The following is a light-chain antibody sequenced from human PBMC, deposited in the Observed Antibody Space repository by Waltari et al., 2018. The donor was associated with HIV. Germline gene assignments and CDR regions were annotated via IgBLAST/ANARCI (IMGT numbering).Light chain of an antibody. CDR1: QSVSSN. CDR2: GAS. J-gene: IGKJ1*01. V-gene: IGKV3-15*01. CDR3: QQYKNWWT. Sequence: ETVLTQSPATLSVSPGEGATLSCRASQSVSSNVAWYQQKPGQAPRRLIYGASTRATGVPARFSGSGSGTEFTLTISSLQSEDFAVYYCQQYKNWWTFGQGTKVEIK.